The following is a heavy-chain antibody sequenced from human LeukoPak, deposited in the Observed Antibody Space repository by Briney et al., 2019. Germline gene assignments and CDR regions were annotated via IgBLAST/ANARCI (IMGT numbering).Heavy chain of an antibody. Sequence: GGSLRLSCAASGFTFEDYNMHWVRQVPGKGLEWVSLISWDGRSTYYADSVKGRFTISRDNSKNSLYLLMNSLRTEDTALYYCERGSTISMVYWGQGTLVTVSS. V-gene: IGHV3-43*01. D-gene: IGHD5-24*01. CDR1: GFTFEDYN. J-gene: IGHJ4*02. CDR2: ISWDGRST. CDR3: ERGSTISMVY.